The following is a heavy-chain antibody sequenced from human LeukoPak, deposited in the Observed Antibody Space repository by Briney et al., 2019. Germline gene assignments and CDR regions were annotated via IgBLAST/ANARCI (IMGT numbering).Heavy chain of an antibody. D-gene: IGHD5-12*01. CDR3: VRDDRGFSGYHFDC. J-gene: IGHJ4*02. V-gene: IGHV3-30*04. CDR1: GFTFSNYA. CDR2: ISNNGRDK. Sequence: QPGRSLRLSCIASGFTFSNYAMHWIRQAPGKRPEWVAFISNNGRDKNYADSVQGRFSISRDNSKNTLYLQMNSLRVEDTAIFYYVRDDRGFSGYHFDCWGQGTLVTVSP.